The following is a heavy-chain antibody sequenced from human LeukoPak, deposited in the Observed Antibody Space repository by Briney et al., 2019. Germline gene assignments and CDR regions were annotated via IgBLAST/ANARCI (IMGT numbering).Heavy chain of an antibody. V-gene: IGHV4-31*03. D-gene: IGHD4-11*01. CDR3: ARGNAQYDAFDI. Sequence: SETLSLTCTVSGGSISSGGYYWSWIRQHPGTGLEWIGYIYYSGSTYYNSSLKSRVTISVDTSKNQFSLKLSSVTAADTAVYYCARGNAQYDAFDIWGQGTMVTVSS. CDR2: IYYSGST. J-gene: IGHJ3*02. CDR1: GGSISSGGYY.